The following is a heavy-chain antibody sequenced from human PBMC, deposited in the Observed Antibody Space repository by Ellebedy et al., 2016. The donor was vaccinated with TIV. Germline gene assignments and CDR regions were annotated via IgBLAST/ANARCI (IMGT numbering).Heavy chain of an antibody. D-gene: IGHD3-10*01. CDR2: IGRTGSTI. V-gene: IGHV3-48*01. CDR3: AKDRGYLWFGELLG. J-gene: IGHJ4*02. Sequence: GGSLRLXCAASGFIFNTYGMHWVRQAPGRGLEWVSYIGRTGSTIHYADSVKGRFTISSDNAKNSLYLQMNSLRAEDTAVYYCAKDRGYLWFGELLGWGQGTLVTVSS. CDR1: GFIFNTYG.